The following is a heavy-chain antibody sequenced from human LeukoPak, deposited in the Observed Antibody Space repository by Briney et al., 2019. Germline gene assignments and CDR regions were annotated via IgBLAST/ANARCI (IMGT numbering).Heavy chain of an antibody. V-gene: IGHV1-8*01. D-gene: IGHD4-17*01. J-gene: IGHJ4*02. CDR3: ARAPADYGEGPFVF. CDR1: GYRFTSYD. Sequence: ASVKVSCKASGYRFTSYDLNWVRQATGQGLEWMGWINPNSGNTGYAQKFQGRVTITRNTPLSTAYMELSSLRSEDTAVYYCARAPADYGEGPFVFWGQGTLVTVSS. CDR2: INPNSGNT.